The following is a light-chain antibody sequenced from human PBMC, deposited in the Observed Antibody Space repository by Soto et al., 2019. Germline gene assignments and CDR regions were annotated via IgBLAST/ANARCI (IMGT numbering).Light chain of an antibody. CDR2: LDS. V-gene: IGKV2-28*01. Sequence: DIVLNQSPLSLPVTPGEPASISCRSSQSLLHSNGNIDLDWYLQKPGQSLQLLNYLDSIRAAGVPDRFSGSGSVTDFTLKITSVEAEDVGVFYCMQAIQAPRTFGLGTKVEIK. J-gene: IGKJ1*01. CDR3: MQAIQAPRT. CDR1: QSLLHSNGNID.